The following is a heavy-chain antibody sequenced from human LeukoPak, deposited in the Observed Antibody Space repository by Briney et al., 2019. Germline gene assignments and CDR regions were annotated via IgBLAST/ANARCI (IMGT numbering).Heavy chain of an antibody. CDR3: ARDSGPGFYFDY. V-gene: IGHV1-69*13. J-gene: IGHJ4*02. D-gene: IGHD1-1*01. CDR1: GGTFISCG. Sequence: SVKVSFKDSGGTFISCGISWVRQAHGQGHEWMGRIIPIFCTANSAPKFQARVTIPADDSTTTAYMELSSLRSEDTAVYYCARDSGPGFYFDYWGQGTLVTVSS. CDR2: IIPIFCTA.